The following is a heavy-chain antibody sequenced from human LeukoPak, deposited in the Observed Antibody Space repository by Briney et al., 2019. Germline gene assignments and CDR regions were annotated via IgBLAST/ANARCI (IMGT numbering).Heavy chain of an antibody. CDR3: AKGTDGSFDL. J-gene: IGHJ4*02. D-gene: IGHD1-1*01. CDR1: GLTFSSYS. CDR2: ISSSSSTI. Sequence: GGSLRLSCAASGLTFSSYSMNWVRQAPGKGLEWVSYISSSSSTIYYADSVKGRFTISRDNAKNSLYLQMNSLRAEDTALYYCAKGTDGSFDLWGQGTLVTVSS. V-gene: IGHV3-48*04.